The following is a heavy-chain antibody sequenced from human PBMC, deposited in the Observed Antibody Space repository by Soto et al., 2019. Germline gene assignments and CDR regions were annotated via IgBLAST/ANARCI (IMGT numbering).Heavy chain of an antibody. V-gene: IGHV1-18*01. CDR1: GYTFTSYG. CDR3: ARERTLTRAYCGGDCYSYAFDI. J-gene: IGHJ3*02. CDR2: ISAYNGNT. Sequence: ASVKVSCKASGYTFTSYGISWVRQAPGQGLEWMGWISAYNGNTNYAQKLQGRVTMTTDTSTSTAYMELRSLRSDDTAVYYCARERTLTRAYCGGDCYSYAFDIWGQGTMVTVSS. D-gene: IGHD2-21*02.